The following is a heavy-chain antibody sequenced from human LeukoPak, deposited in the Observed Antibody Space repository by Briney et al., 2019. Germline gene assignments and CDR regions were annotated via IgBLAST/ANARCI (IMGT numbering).Heavy chain of an antibody. J-gene: IGHJ3*02. CDR2: IYYSGST. CDR3: AIPARVNAFDI. Sequence: PSETLSLTCTVSGGSISSSSYYWGWIRQPPGKGLEGIGSIYYSGSTYYNPSLKSRVTISVDTSKHQFSLKLSSVTAADTAVYYCAIPARVNAFDIWGQGTMVTVSS. CDR1: GGSISSSSYY. V-gene: IGHV4-39*01. D-gene: IGHD2-21*01.